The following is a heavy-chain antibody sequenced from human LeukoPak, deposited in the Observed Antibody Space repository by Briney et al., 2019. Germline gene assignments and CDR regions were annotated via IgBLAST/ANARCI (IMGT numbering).Heavy chain of an antibody. V-gene: IGHV4-59*01. Sequence: ASETLSLTCTVSGGSISSYYWSWIRQPPGKGLEWIGYIYYSGSTNYNPSLKSRVTISVDTSKNQFSLKLSSVTAADTAVYYCARVQYNSSSGRHFDYWGQGTLVTVSS. CDR2: IYYSGST. CDR1: GGSISSYY. J-gene: IGHJ4*02. D-gene: IGHD6-6*01. CDR3: ARVQYNSSSGRHFDY.